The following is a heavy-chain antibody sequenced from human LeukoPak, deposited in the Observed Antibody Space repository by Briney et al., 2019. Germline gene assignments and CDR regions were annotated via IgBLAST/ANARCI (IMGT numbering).Heavy chain of an antibody. CDR3: ASGCFDY. CDR2: ISSSSTYI. D-gene: IGHD6-19*01. CDR1: GFTFSNYN. V-gene: IGHV3-21*01. Sequence: YPGGSLRLSCAASGFTFSNYNMNWVRQAPGKGLEWVSSISSSSTYIYYADSVKGRFTISRDNSKNTLYLQMNSLRAEDTAVYYCASGCFDYWGQGTLVTVSS. J-gene: IGHJ4*02.